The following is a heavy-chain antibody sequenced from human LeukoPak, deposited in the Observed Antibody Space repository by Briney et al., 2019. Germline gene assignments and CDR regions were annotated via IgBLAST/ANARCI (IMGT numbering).Heavy chain of an antibody. CDR1: GGSINSNNYY. CDR2: IYSSGSA. J-gene: IGHJ4*02. CDR3: QSRYLEWLLEY. D-gene: IGHD3-3*01. Sequence: PSETLSLTCTVSGGSINSNNYYWGWIRQPPGKGLEWIGSIYSSGSAYYNPSLKSRVTISVDTSKNQFSLRLSSVTAADTAVYYCQSRYLEWLLEYWGQGTLVTVSP. V-gene: IGHV4-39*01.